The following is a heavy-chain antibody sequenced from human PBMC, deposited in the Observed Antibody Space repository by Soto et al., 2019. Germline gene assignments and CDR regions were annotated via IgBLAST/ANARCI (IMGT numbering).Heavy chain of an antibody. J-gene: IGHJ6*02. CDR1: GGSISSYY. CDR3: ARIVTMTMCMDV. CDR2: IYYSGST. Sequence: QVQLQESGPGLVKPSETLSLTCTVSGGSISSYYWSWIRQPPGKGLQWIGYIYYSGSTNYNPSLKSRVTISVDTSKNHFSLKLSSVTAADTAVYYCARIVTMTMCMDVWGQGTTVTVSS. V-gene: IGHV4-59*08. D-gene: IGHD3-22*01.